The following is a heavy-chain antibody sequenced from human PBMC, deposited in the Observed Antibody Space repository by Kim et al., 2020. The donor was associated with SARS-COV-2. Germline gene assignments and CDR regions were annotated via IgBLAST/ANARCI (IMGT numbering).Heavy chain of an antibody. CDR1: GYSFTSYW. Sequence: GESLKISCKGSGYSFTSYWIGWVRQMPGKGLEWMGIIYPGDSDTRYSPSFQGQVTISADKSISTAYLQWSSLKASDTAMYYCARHGLYYYDSSGYYIWGQGTMVTVSS. J-gene: IGHJ3*02. CDR2: IYPGDSDT. V-gene: IGHV5-51*01. D-gene: IGHD3-22*01. CDR3: ARHGLYYYDSSGYYI.